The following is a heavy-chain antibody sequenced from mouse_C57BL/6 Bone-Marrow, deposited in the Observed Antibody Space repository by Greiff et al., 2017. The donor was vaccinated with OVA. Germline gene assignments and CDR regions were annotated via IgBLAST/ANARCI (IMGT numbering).Heavy chain of an antibody. D-gene: IGHD1-1*01. CDR3: ARKGLRTGYFDV. V-gene: IGHV1-81*01. CDR2: IYPRSGNT. J-gene: IGHJ1*03. CDR1: GYTFTSYG. Sequence: VKLMESGAELARPGASVKLSCKASGYTFTSYGISWVKQRTGQGLEWIGEIYPRSGNTYYNEKFKGKATLTADKSSSTAYMELRSLTSEDSAVYFCARKGLRTGYFDVWGTGTTVTVSS.